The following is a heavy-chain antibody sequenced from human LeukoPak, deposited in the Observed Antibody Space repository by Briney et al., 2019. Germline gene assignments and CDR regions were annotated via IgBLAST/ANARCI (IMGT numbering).Heavy chain of an antibody. J-gene: IGHJ6*03. Sequence: SETLSLTCAVYGGSFSGYYWSWLRQPPGKGLEWIGSIYYSGSTYYNPSLKSRVTISVDTSKNQFSLKLSSVTAADTAVYYCARDYDFWSGYYWSYYYYMDVWGKGTTVTVSS. D-gene: IGHD3-3*01. CDR3: ARDYDFWSGYYWSYYYYMDV. V-gene: IGHV4-34*01. CDR2: IYYSGST. CDR1: GGSFSGYY.